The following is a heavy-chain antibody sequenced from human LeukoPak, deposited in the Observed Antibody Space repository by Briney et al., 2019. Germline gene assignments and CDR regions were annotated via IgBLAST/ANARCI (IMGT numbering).Heavy chain of an antibody. CDR3: ARVGGSFPKYNWFDP. D-gene: IGHD1-26*01. Sequence: GESLKISCKGSGYSFTSYWIGWVRQMPGKGLEWMGIIYPGDSGTRYSPSFQGQVTISADKSISTAYLQWSSLKASDTAMYYCARVGGSFPKYNWFDPWGQGTLVTVSS. J-gene: IGHJ5*02. V-gene: IGHV5-51*01. CDR1: GYSFTSYW. CDR2: IYPGDSGT.